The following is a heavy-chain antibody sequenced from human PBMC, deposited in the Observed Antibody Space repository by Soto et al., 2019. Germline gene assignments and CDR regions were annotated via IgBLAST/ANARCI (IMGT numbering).Heavy chain of an antibody. J-gene: IGHJ3*02. V-gene: IGHV1-46*01. CDR2: INPSGGST. CDR1: GDTLSTYY. CDR3: ARDPATSGWPEGAFDI. D-gene: IGHD3-10*01. Sequence: ASVKVSCKASGDTLSTYYMHCVRQAPGQGLEWMGIINPSGGSTSYAQKFQGRVTMTRDTSTSTVYMELSSLRSEDTAVYYCARDPATSGWPEGAFDIWGQGTMVTVSS.